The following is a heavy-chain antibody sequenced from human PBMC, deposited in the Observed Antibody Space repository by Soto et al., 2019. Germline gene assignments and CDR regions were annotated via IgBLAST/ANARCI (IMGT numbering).Heavy chain of an antibody. V-gene: IGHV3-73*01. Sequence: EVQLVESGGGLVQPGGSLKLSCAASGFTFSGSAMHWVRQASGKGLEWVARIRSKADNYAASYVASVKGRFTISRDDSKNTAYLQMNSLQTDDTAVYSCTSSLHYYMDVWGEGTTVTVSS. CDR1: GFTFSGSA. CDR3: TSSLHYYMDV. J-gene: IGHJ6*03. CDR2: IRSKADNYAA.